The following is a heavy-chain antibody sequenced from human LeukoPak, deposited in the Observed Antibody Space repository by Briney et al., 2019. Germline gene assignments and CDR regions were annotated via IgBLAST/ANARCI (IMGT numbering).Heavy chain of an antibody. V-gene: IGHV4-59*01. CDR1: GGSISSYY. CDR2: IYYSGST. J-gene: IGHJ4*02. CDR3: AREGALKGYFDY. Sequence: SETLSLTCTVSGGSISSYYWSWIRQPPGKGLEWIGYIYYSGSTNYNPSLKSRVTIPVDTSKNQFSLKLSSVTAADTAVYYCAREGALKGYFDYWGQGALVTVSS.